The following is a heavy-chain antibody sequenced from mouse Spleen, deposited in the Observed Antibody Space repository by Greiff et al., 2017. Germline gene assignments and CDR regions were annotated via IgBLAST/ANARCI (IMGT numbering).Heavy chain of an antibody. CDR3: ARGTDDPTGDYAMDY. Sequence: EVQLQQSGPELVKPGASVKISCKASGYTFTDYYMNWVKQSHGKSLEWIGDINPNNGGTSYNQKFKGKATLTVDKSSSTAYMELRSLTSEDSAVYYCARGTDDPTGDYAMDYWGQGTSVTVSS. CDR2: INPNNGGT. CDR1: GYTFTDYY. J-gene: IGHJ4*01. V-gene: IGHV1-26*01. D-gene: IGHD2-3*01.